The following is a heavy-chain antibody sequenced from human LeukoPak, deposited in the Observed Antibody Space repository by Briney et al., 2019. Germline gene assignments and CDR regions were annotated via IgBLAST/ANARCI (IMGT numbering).Heavy chain of an antibody. CDR3: ARGRGLLLAVGYYFDY. CDR1: GYTFTGYY. V-gene: IGHV1-2*02. CDR2: INPNSGGT. J-gene: IGHJ4*02. D-gene: IGHD1-26*01. Sequence: PGASVKVSCKASGYTFTGYYMHWVRQAPGQGLEWVGWINPNSGGTNYAQKFQGRVTMTRDTSISTAYMELSRLRSDDTAVYYCARGRGLLLAVGYYFDYWGQGTLVTVSS.